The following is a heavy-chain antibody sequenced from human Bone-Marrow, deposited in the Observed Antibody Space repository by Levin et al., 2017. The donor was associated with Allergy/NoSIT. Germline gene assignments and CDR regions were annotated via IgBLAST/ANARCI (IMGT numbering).Heavy chain of an antibody. J-gene: IGHJ4*02. CDR2: ISNTGYT. Sequence: GGSLRLSCAASGFTFSMYNLHWVRQPTGKGLEWVSTISNTGYTHYSDSVRGRFTISREDAKNSLDLQMNSLRAGDTAVYFCARSLYTSGWYTDWGQGTLVTVSP. V-gene: IGHV3-13*01. D-gene: IGHD6-19*01. CDR1: GFTFSMYN. CDR3: ARSLYTSGWYTD.